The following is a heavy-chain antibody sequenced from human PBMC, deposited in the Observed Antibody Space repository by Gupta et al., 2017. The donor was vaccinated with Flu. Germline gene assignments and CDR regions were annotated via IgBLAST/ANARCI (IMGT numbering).Heavy chain of an antibody. Sequence: QVQLVQSGAEVKKPGSSVKVSCRASGGTFNRNAFSWVRQAPGQGLEWMGRIIPMFGTTTDAPKFQGRLTITADESASTSYMELRSLRSEDTAVYYCARRGGRYCSGGSCYWGFDYWGQGTLVTVSP. CDR3: ARRGGRYCSGGSCYWGFDY. CDR2: IIPMFGTT. D-gene: IGHD2-15*01. J-gene: IGHJ4*02. V-gene: IGHV1-69*18. CDR1: GGTFNRNA.